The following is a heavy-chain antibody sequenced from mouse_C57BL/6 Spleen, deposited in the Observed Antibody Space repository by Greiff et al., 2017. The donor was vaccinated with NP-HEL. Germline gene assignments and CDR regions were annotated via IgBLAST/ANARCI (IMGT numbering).Heavy chain of an antibody. CDR3: ARQDGYENRDAMDY. Sequence: EVMLVESGGGLVQPGGSLKLSCAASGFTFSDYGMAWVRQAPRKGPEWVAFISNLAYSIYYADTVTGRFTISRENAKNTLYLEMSSLRSEDTAMYYCARQDGYENRDAMDYWGQGTSVTVSS. CDR1: GFTFSDYG. V-gene: IGHV5-15*04. CDR2: ISNLAYSI. D-gene: IGHD2-2*01. J-gene: IGHJ4*01.